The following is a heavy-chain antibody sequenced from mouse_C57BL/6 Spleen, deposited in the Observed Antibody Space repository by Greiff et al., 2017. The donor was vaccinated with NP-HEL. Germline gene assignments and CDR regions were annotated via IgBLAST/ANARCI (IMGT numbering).Heavy chain of an antibody. CDR1: GYAFSSSW. V-gene: IGHV1-82*01. CDR3: ARGLGYFDY. D-gene: IGHD2-4*01. CDR2: IYPGDGDT. Sequence: QVQLKQSGPELVKPGASVKISCKASGYAFSSSWMNWVKQRPGKGLERIGRIYPGDGDTNYNGKFKGKATLTADKSSSTAYMQLSSLTSEDSAVYFCARGLGYFDYWGQCTTLTVSS. J-gene: IGHJ2*01.